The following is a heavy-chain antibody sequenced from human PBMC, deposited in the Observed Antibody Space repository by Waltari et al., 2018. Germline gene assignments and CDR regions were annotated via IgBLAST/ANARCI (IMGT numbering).Heavy chain of an antibody. D-gene: IGHD2-8*01. CDR3: ARVSGVYYFDY. Sequence: QVQLQESGPGLVKPSETLSLTCGVSGYSITTGYYWGWIRQPPGKGLGWIGSIYHGGSAYYNPSFKSRVSMSVDTSKNHFALKVTSVTAADTAIYFCARVSGVYYFDYWGQGNLVTVS. CDR1: GYSITTGYY. J-gene: IGHJ4*02. V-gene: IGHV4-38-2*01. CDR2: IYHGGSA.